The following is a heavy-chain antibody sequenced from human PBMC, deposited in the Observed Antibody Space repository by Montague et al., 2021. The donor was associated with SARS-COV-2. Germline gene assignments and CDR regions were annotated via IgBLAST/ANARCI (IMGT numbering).Heavy chain of an antibody. CDR3: ARDPWGIAVFGVVTRYGFDV. CDR2: IYYSGST. V-gene: IGHV4-61*01. Sequence: SETLSLTCIVSGGSVSSGSYYWSWIRQPPGKGLEWIGYIYYSGSTNYNPSLKSRVSISVDTSKNQFSLKLSSVTAADTAVYYCARDPWGIAVFGVVTRYGFDVWGQGTPVTVSS. J-gene: IGHJ6*02. CDR1: GGSVSSGSYY. D-gene: IGHD3-3*01.